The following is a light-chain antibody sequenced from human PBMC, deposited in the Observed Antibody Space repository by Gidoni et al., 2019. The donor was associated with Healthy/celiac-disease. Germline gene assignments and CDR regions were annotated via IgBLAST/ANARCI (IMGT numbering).Light chain of an antibody. J-gene: IGKJ1*01. CDR3: QQYNNWPGT. V-gene: IGKV3-15*01. Sequence: VMTQSPAPLSVSPGERATLSCRASQSVSSYLAWYQQKPGQAPRLLIYGASTRATGIPARFSGSGSGTEFTLTISSLQSEDFAVYYCQQYNNWPGTFGQGTKVEIK. CDR1: QSVSSY. CDR2: GAS.